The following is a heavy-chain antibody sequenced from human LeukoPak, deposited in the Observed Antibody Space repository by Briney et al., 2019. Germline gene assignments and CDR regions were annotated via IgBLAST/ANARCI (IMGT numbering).Heavy chain of an antibody. Sequence: PSETLSLTCAAYGGSFSGYYWSWIRQPPGKGLEWIGEINHSGSTNYNPSLKSRVTISVDTSKNQFSLKLSSVTAADTAVYYCARHNRGWLHTNDYWGQGTLVTVSS. CDR1: GGSFSGYY. V-gene: IGHV4-34*01. CDR3: ARHNRGWLHTNDY. CDR2: INHSGST. D-gene: IGHD5-24*01. J-gene: IGHJ4*02.